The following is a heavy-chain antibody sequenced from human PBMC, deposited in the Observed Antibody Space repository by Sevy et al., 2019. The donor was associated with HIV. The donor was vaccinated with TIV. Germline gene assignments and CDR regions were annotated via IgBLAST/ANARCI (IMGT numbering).Heavy chain of an antibody. J-gene: IGHJ4*02. D-gene: IGHD6-13*01. CDR3: ATHLNHEYSQSWYNDY. Sequence: GGSLRLSCAASGFTFSTFGMHWVRQAPGKGLEWVAVISYDGSDKYYADSVKGRFTISRDNSKNTLYLQTNSLRAEDTAIYYCATHLNHEYSQSWYNDYWGQGTLVTVSS. CDR2: ISYDGSDK. CDR1: GFTFSTFG. V-gene: IGHV3-30*03.